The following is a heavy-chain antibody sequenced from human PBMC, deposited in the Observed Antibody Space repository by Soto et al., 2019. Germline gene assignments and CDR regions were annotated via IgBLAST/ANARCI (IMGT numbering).Heavy chain of an antibody. Sequence: GGSLRLSCAASGFTFSSYSMNWVRQAPGKGLEWVSSISSSSYIYYADSVKGRFTISRDNAKNSLYLQMNSLRAEDTAVYYCARVLWHYYDSSGYPDYWGQGTLVTVSS. V-gene: IGHV3-21*01. CDR2: ISSSSYI. CDR3: ARVLWHYYDSSGYPDY. J-gene: IGHJ4*02. CDR1: GFTFSSYS. D-gene: IGHD3-22*01.